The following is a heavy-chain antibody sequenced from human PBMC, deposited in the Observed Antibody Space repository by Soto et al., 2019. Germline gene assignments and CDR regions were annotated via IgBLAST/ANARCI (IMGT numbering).Heavy chain of an antibody. V-gene: IGHV1-24*01. CDR1: GXTLTELS. D-gene: IGHD5-12*01. CDR3: ARSGPHLDY. CDR2: FDPEDGET. Sequence: GASVKVSCKVSGXTLTELSMHWVRQAPGKGLEWMGGFDPEDGETIYAQKFQGRVTMTEDTSTDTAYMEVRSLRSDDTAVYYCARSGPHLDYWGQGTLVTVSS. J-gene: IGHJ4*02.